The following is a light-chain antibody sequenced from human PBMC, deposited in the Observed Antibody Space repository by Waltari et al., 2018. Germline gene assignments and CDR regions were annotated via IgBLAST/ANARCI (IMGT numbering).Light chain of an antibody. J-gene: IGKJ2*01. CDR2: AAS. CDR1: QSFSSY. CDR3: QQYDGYSS. Sequence: DIQMTQSPSSLSASVGDRVTITCRTSQSFSSYLNWYQQKPGKAPKLLIYAASNLRSGVPSRFRGSGSGTDFTLTINSLQPDDFATYYCQQYDGYSSFGQGTKLEIK. V-gene: IGKV1-39*01.